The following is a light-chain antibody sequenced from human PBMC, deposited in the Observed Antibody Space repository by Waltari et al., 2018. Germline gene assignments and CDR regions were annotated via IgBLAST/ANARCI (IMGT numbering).Light chain of an antibody. CDR2: GAS. Sequence: EIVMTQSPATLSVSPGERATLSCRASQSVSSNLAWYQQKPGQAPSPLIYGASTSATCIPARFSGSESGTEFTHNISSLQSEDFAVYYCQQYNNWPPWTFGQGTKVEIK. V-gene: IGKV3-15*01. CDR1: QSVSSN. J-gene: IGKJ1*01. CDR3: QQYNNWPPWT.